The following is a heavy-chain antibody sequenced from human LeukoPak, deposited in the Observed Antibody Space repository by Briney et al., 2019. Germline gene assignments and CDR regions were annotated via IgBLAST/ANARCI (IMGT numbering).Heavy chain of an antibody. Sequence: GGSLRLSSAAAGFTFSSYAMSWVRQAPGKGLEWVSAISGSGGSTYYADSVKGRFTISRDNSKNTLYLQMNSLRAEDTAVYYCAKDLVYPRTVVIIGRAVAGSTGVYWGQGTLVTVSS. V-gene: IGHV3-23*01. CDR3: AKDLVYPRTVVIIGRAVAGSTGVY. CDR1: GFTFSSYA. D-gene: IGHD6-19*01. J-gene: IGHJ4*02. CDR2: ISGSGGST.